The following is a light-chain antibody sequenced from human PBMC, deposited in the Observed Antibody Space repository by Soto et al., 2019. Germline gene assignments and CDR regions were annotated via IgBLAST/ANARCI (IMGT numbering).Light chain of an antibody. CDR2: GAS. Sequence: IVLTQSPGTLSLSPGERATLSCRASQSVSGSYLAWYQQKPGQAPRLLIYGASTRATGIPARFSGSGSGTEFTLTIGSLQPEDFATYYCQQAYSFPVTFGQGTRLEIK. CDR1: QSVSGSY. V-gene: IGKV3D-7*01. J-gene: IGKJ5*01. CDR3: QQAYSFPVT.